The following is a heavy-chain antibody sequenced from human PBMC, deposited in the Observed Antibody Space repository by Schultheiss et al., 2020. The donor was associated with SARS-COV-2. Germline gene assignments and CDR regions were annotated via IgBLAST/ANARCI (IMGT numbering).Heavy chain of an antibody. V-gene: IGHV3-30*03. CDR2: ISYDGSNK. D-gene: IGHD4-23*01. Sequence: GESLKISCAASGFTFSNSDMNWVRQAPGKGLEWVAVISYDGSNKYYADSVKGRFTISRDNSKNTLYLQMNSLRAEDTAVYYCASPHLPYGGNSFFDYWGQGTLVTVSS. J-gene: IGHJ4*02. CDR3: ASPHLPYGGNSFFDY. CDR1: GFTFSNSD.